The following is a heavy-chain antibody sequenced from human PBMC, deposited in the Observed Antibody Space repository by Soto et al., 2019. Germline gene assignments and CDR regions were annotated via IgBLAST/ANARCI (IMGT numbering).Heavy chain of an antibody. CDR1: GVSFSGYY. J-gene: IGHJ6*02. V-gene: IGHV4-34*01. CDR2: INHSGST. CDR3: ARVSGIYYYGMDV. D-gene: IGHD3-10*01. Sequence: SETLSLTCAVYGVSFSGYYWSWIRQPPGKGLEWIGEINHSGSTNYNPSLKSRVTISVDTSKNQLSLKLSSVTAADTAVYYCARVSGIYYYGMDVWGQGTTVTVSS.